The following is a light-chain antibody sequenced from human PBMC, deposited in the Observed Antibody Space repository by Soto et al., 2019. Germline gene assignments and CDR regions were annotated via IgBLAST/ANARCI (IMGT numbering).Light chain of an antibody. J-gene: IGKJ1*01. CDR2: GAS. CDR1: QSVSSSY. V-gene: IGKV3-20*01. CDR3: QQYGTSWK. Sequence: EIVLTQSPGTLSLSPGERATLSCRASQSVSSSYLAWYQQKPGQTPRLLISGASNRATGIPDRFSGSGSGTDFTLTISRLEPEDFAVYYCQQYGTSWKFGQGTKVEIK.